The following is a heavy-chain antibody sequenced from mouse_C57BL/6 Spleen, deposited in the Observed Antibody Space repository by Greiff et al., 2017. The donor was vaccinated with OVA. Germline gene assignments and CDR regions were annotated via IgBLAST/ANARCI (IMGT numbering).Heavy chain of an antibody. CDR3: TREETANY. CDR2: IDPENGGT. D-gene: IGHD6-1*02. CDR1: GYTFTDYE. V-gene: IGHV1-15*01. J-gene: IGHJ2*01. Sequence: VQLQQSGAELVRPGASVTLSCKASGYTFTDYEMHWVKQTPVHGLEWIGAIDPENGGTAYNQKFKGKAILTADKSSSTAYMELRSLTSEDSAVYYCTREETANYGGQGTTLTVSS.